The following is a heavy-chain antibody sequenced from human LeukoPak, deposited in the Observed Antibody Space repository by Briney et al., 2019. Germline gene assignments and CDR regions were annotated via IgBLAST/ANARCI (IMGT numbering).Heavy chain of an antibody. D-gene: IGHD1-26*01. V-gene: IGHV4-59*01. Sequence: PSETLSLTCTVSGGSISSYYWSWIRQPPGKGLEWIGYIYYSGSTNYNPYLKSRVSISVDTSKNQFSLKLSSVTAADTAAYYCANSRSYYDFDYWGQGTLVTVPS. CDR2: IYYSGST. J-gene: IGHJ4*02. CDR1: GGSISSYY. CDR3: ANSRSYYDFDY.